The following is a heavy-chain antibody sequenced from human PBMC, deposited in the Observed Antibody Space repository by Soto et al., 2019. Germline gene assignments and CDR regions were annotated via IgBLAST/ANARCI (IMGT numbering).Heavy chain of an antibody. CDR2: MNPNSGNT. Sequence: QVQLVQSGAEVKKPGASVKVSCKASGYTFTSYDINWVRQATGQALEWMGWMNPNSGNTGYAQKVQGRVTMTRNTAISTAYMELSSLRYDETAVYYCARGVAAMGYWGQGTLVTVSS. J-gene: IGHJ4*02. CDR3: ARGVAAMGY. V-gene: IGHV1-8*01. CDR1: GYTFTSYD. D-gene: IGHD6-13*01.